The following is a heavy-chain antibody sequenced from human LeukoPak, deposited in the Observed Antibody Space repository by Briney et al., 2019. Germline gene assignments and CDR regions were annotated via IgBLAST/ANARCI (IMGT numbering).Heavy chain of an antibody. J-gene: IGHJ3*02. CDR2: IYYSGST. CDR1: GGSISSSSYY. Sequence: SETLSLTCTVSGGSISSSSYYWGWIRQPPGKGLEWIGSIYYSGSTYYNPSLKSRVTISVDTSKNQFSLKLSSVTAADTAVYYCARGWDNDYGGNGDAFDIWGQGTMVTVSS. CDR3: ARGWDNDYGGNGDAFDI. D-gene: IGHD4-23*01. V-gene: IGHV4-39*01.